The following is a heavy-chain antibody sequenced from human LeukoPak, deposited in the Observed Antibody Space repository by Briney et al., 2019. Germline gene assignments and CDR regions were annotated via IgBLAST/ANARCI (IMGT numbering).Heavy chain of an antibody. CDR3: AKGGGYSRNAFDI. D-gene: IGHD2-15*01. CDR1: GFTFSSYA. CDR2: ISAPGGNT. J-gene: IGHJ3*02. Sequence: GGSLRPSCAASGFTFSSYALSWVRQPPGKGLEWVSTISAPGGNTYYADSVTGRFTISRDSSKSTLYLQMNSLRAEDTAVYYCAKGGGYSRNAFDIWGQGTMVTVSS. V-gene: IGHV3-23*01.